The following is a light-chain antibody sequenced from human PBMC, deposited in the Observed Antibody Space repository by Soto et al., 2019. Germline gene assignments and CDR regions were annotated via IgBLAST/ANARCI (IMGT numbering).Light chain of an antibody. CDR2: GAS. CDR3: QQYGSSPIT. Sequence: DIVMTQSPATLSVSPGESATLSCRASQSISSNLAWYQQKPGQAPRLLIYGASIRATGVPARFTGGGSGTDFTLTISRLEPEDFAVYYCQQYGSSPITFGQGTRLEIK. J-gene: IGKJ5*01. CDR1: QSISSN. V-gene: IGKV3-15*01.